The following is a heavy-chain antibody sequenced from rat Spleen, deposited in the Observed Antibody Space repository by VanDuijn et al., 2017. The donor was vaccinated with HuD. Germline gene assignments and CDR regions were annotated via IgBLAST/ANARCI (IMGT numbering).Heavy chain of an antibody. D-gene: IGHD5-1*01. CDR1: GFSLTSYG. V-gene: IGHV2-77*01. J-gene: IGHJ2*01. CDR2: IWGDGST. Sequence: QVQMKETGPGLVQTTQTLSVTCTVSGFSLTSYGVHWVRQAPGKGLEWMGIIWGDGSTNYNSALKSRLSISRDTSKSQVFLTMNSLQTDDTAVYYCAVTGSDFDYWGQGVMVTVSS. CDR3: AVTGSDFDY.